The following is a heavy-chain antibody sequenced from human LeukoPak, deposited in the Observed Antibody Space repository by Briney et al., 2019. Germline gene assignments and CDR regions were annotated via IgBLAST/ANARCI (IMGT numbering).Heavy chain of an antibody. CDR3: SLAATLNY. D-gene: IGHD2-15*01. J-gene: IGHJ4*02. Sequence: ASVKVSCKASGYTFTGYFMHWVRQAPGQGLGWMGRIIPIFGTANYAQKFQGRVTITTDESTSTAYMELSSLRSEDTAVYYCSLAATLNYWGQGTLVTVSS. CDR1: GYTFTGYF. CDR2: IIPIFGTA. V-gene: IGHV1-69*05.